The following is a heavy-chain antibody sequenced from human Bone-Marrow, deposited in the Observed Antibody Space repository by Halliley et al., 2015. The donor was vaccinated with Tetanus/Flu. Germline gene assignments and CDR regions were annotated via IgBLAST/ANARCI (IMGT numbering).Heavy chain of an antibody. Sequence: SLRLSCIGSRFTFSDYGMHWVRQAPGKGLEWVAVISYDGHYKYYADSVKGRFTISRDNSKNTLWLQMDSLRREDTGVYYCTKDQISLQPSFGMDVWGPGTAVTVSS. CDR3: TKDQISLQPSFGMDV. CDR2: ISYDGHYK. V-gene: IGHV3-30*18. J-gene: IGHJ6*01. CDR1: RFTFSDYG. D-gene: IGHD3-3*02.